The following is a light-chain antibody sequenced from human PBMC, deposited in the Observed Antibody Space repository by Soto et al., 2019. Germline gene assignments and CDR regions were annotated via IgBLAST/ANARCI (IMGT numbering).Light chain of an antibody. Sequence: QSALTQPRSVSGSPGQSVTISCTGTSSDVAIYNYISWYQQHPGEAPELMIHDVSERPSGVPDRFSGSKSGNTASLTISGLQAEDEADYYCCSYAGSYTFARNVFGTGTKVTVL. CDR3: CSYAGSYTFARNV. J-gene: IGLJ1*01. CDR1: SSDVAIYNY. CDR2: DVS. V-gene: IGLV2-11*01.